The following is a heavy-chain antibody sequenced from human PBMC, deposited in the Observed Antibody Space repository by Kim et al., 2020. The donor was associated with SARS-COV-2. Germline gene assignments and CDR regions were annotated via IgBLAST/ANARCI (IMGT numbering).Heavy chain of an antibody. CDR2: IYFSGST. V-gene: IGHV4-39*02. CDR3: ARDPSTFYYDSRGYSTFDH. Sequence: SETLSLTCTVSGGSISTHSYYWGWIRQPPGKGLEWIGSIYFSGSTYYNPSLKSRVTISVDTSKNQFSLKLTSVTAADTAVYFCARDPSTFYYDSRGYSTFDHWGQGTLVTVSS. J-gene: IGHJ4*02. CDR1: GGSISTHSYY. D-gene: IGHD3-22*01.